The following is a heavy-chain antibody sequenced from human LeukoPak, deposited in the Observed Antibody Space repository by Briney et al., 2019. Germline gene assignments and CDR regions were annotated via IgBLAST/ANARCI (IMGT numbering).Heavy chain of an antibody. J-gene: IGHJ3*01. D-gene: IGHD1-14*01. CDR3: ARERGIRDAFDF. V-gene: IGHV1-3*03. Sequence: ASVKVSCKASGYTFISYDINWVRQAPGQSLEWMGWISVGRGDSKCSQEFQGRVTLTRDTSATTAYLEVSSLRPEDMAVYYCARERGIRDAFDFWGQGTMVTVSS. CDR1: GYTFISYD. CDR2: ISVGRGDS.